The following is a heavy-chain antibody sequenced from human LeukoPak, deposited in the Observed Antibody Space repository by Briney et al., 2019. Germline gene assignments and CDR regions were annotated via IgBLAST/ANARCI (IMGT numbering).Heavy chain of an antibody. CDR2: IHHSGST. CDR3: ARDAVSGTPGSDV. CDR1: GGSISSYY. Sequence: VKPSETLSLTCTVSGGSISSYYWSWIRQPPGKGLEWIGYIHHSGSTDYKPSLKSRVTISVDTSKNQFSLKLTSVTAAVTAVYYCARDAVSGTPGSDVWGQGTMVTVSS. V-gene: IGHV4-59*01. D-gene: IGHD1-14*01. J-gene: IGHJ3*01.